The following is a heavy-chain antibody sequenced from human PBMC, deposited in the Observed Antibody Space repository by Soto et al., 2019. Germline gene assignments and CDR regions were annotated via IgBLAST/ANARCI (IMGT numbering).Heavy chain of an antibody. Sequence: SETLSLTCTVSGASISPYYWSWIRQPPEKGLEAIGYISYTGDTNSNPSLRSRVTMSIDTSKSQVSLHISSVTAADTAVYYCARHFDYDSYGDFFDYWGQGTLVTVSS. V-gene: IGHV4-59*08. CDR1: GASISPYY. CDR3: ARHFDYDSYGDFFDY. J-gene: IGHJ4*02. D-gene: IGHD5-12*01. CDR2: ISYTGDT.